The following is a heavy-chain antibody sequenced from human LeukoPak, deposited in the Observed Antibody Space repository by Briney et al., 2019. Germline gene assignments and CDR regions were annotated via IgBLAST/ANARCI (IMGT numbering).Heavy chain of an antibody. CDR2: IYYSGST. Sequence: SETLSLTCTVSGGSISSGGYYWSWIRQHPGKGLEWIGYIYYSGSTYYNPSLKSRVTISVDTSKNQFSLKLSSVTAADTAVYYCARAAGYYDILTGYHPGTFDYWGQGTLVTVSS. D-gene: IGHD3-9*01. CDR1: GGSISSGGYY. V-gene: IGHV4-31*03. J-gene: IGHJ4*02. CDR3: ARAAGYYDILTGYHPGTFDY.